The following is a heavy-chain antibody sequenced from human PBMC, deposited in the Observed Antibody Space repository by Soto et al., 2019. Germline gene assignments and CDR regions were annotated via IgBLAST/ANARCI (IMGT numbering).Heavy chain of an antibody. CDR2: IDPSDSYT. CDR3: ARHPAYCGGDCYFAFDI. J-gene: IGHJ3*02. Sequence: GESLKISCKGSGYSFTSYLISWVRQMPGKGLEWMGRIDPSDSYTNYSPSFQGHVTISADKSISTAYLQWSSLKASDTAMYYCARHPAYCGGDCYFAFDIWGQGTMVTV. V-gene: IGHV5-10-1*01. D-gene: IGHD2-21*02. CDR1: GYSFTSYL.